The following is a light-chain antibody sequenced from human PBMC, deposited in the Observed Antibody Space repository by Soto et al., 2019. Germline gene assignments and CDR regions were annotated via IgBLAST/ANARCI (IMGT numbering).Light chain of an antibody. V-gene: IGKV3-15*01. CDR2: SAS. CDR3: QQYIKWPRT. J-gene: IGKJ1*01. Sequence: EIVMTQSRATLSANTGEKATLTCRASQSVGTNVAWYQLKAGQAPRVLINSASTRPTGIPARFSGSGAGTEFTLTISSLQSEDFAIYYCQQYIKWPRTFGQGTKVDIK. CDR1: QSVGTN.